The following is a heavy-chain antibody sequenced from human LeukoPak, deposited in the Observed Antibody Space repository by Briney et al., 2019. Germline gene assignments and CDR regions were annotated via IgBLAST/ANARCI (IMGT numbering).Heavy chain of an antibody. Sequence: GASVKVSFKVSGYTLTELSMHWVRQAPGKGLEWMGGFDPEDGETIYAQKFQGRVTMTEDTSTDTAYMELSSLRSEDTAVYYCATDSSDSSGYYYRADAFDIWGQGTMVTVSS. CDR2: FDPEDGET. V-gene: IGHV1-24*01. D-gene: IGHD3-22*01. CDR1: GYTLTELS. J-gene: IGHJ3*02. CDR3: ATDSSDSSGYYYRADAFDI.